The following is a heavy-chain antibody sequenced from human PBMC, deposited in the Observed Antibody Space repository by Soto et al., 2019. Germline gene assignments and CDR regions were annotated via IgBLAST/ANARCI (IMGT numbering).Heavy chain of an antibody. Sequence: EVQLVESGGGLVKPGGSLRLSCAASGFTFSNAWMNWVRQAPGKGLEWVGRIKSKTDGGTRDYAAPVKGRFTISRDDSKHTLFLQMNSLKSEDTAVYYCTPRMDSSRYFDRRGQGTLVTVSS. CDR2: IKSKTDGGTR. V-gene: IGHV3-15*07. CDR1: GFTFSNAW. D-gene: IGHD3-9*01. CDR3: TPRMDSSRYFDR. J-gene: IGHJ4*02.